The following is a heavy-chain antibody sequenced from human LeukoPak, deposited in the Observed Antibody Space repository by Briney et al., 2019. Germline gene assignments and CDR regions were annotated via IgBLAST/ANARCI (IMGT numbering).Heavy chain of an antibody. Sequence: SETLSLTCAVYGGSFSGYYWSWIRQPPGKGLEWIGEINHSGSTNYNPSLKSRVTISVDTSKNHFSLKLSSVTAADTAVYYCARERDDSSGYLSRDAFDIWGQGTMVTVSS. D-gene: IGHD3-22*01. CDR1: GGSFSGYY. CDR2: INHSGST. J-gene: IGHJ3*02. V-gene: IGHV4-34*01. CDR3: ARERDDSSGYLSRDAFDI.